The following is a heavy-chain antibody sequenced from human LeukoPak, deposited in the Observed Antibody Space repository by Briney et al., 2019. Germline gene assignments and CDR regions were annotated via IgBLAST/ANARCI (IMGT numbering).Heavy chain of an antibody. J-gene: IGHJ1*01. CDR3: AKEIYGDATGGRFQH. Sequence: PGGSLRLSCAASGFTFSDSWMHWVRQPPGKGLVWVSVISGSGGSTYYADSVKGRFTISRDNSKNTLYLQMNSLRAEDTAVYYCAKEIYGDATGGRFQHWGQGTLVTVSS. CDR1: GFTFSDSW. CDR2: ISGSGGST. V-gene: IGHV3-23*01. D-gene: IGHD4-17*01.